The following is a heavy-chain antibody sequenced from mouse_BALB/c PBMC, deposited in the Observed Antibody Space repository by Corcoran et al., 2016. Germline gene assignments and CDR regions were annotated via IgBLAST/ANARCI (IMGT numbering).Heavy chain of an antibody. CDR1: GYTFSSYW. Sequence: QVQLQQSGAELMKPGASVKISCKATGYTFSSYWIEWVKQRPGHGLEWIGEILPGSGSTNYNEKFKGKATFTADPSSNTAYMQLSSLTSEDSAVYYCARSHGSSRAWFAYWGQGTLVTVSA. CDR2: ILPGSGST. CDR3: ARSHGSSRAWFAY. V-gene: IGHV1-9*01. J-gene: IGHJ3*01. D-gene: IGHD1-1*01.